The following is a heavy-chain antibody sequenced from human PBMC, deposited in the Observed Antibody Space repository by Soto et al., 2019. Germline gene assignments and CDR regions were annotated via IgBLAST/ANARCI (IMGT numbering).Heavy chain of an antibody. CDR3: ARDTQGGGDFDI. J-gene: IGHJ3*02. V-gene: IGHV1-3*01. D-gene: IGHD3-10*01. Sequence: QVPLVQSGAEVKKPGASVKVSCKASGYTFTSYAMHWVRQAPGQRLEWMGWINAGNGNTKYSQKFQGRVTITRDTSASTAYMELSSLRSEDTAVYYCARDTQGGGDFDIWGQGTMVTVSS. CDR2: INAGNGNT. CDR1: GYTFTSYA.